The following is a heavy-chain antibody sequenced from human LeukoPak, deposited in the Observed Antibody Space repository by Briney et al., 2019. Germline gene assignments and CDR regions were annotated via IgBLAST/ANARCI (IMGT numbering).Heavy chain of an antibody. CDR3: AGGQYYDFWSGYYPEY. Sequence: SETLCLTCTVSGDSITSYYWSWIRLPPGKGLEWIGHIYHSGTTNYSPSLKSRVTISLFTSKNQFYLNLNSVTAADTAVYYCAGGQYYDFWSGYYPEYWGQGTLVTVSS. J-gene: IGHJ4*02. CDR1: GDSITSYY. V-gene: IGHV4-59*01. CDR2: IYHSGTT. D-gene: IGHD3-3*01.